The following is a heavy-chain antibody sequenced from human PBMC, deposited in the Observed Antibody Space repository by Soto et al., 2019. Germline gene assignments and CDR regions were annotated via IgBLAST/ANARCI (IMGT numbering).Heavy chain of an antibody. CDR1: GYTFTSYY. J-gene: IGHJ5*02. CDR3: ARDVDQHYYDSRALSGTWFDP. D-gene: IGHD3-22*01. V-gene: IGHV1-46*01. Sequence: ASVKVSCKASGYTFTSYYMHWVRQAPGQGLEWMGIINPSGGSTSYAQKFQGRVTMTRDTSTSTVYIELSSLRSEDTAVYYCARDVDQHYYDSRALSGTWFDPWGQGTLVTVSS. CDR2: INPSGGST.